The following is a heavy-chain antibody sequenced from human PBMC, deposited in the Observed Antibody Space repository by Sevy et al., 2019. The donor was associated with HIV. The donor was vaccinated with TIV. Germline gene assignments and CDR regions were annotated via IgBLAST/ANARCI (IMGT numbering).Heavy chain of an antibody. D-gene: IGHD4-17*01. J-gene: IGHJ6*04. CDR2: IYSGGNK. Sequence: GGSLRLSCTVSGFTVSNNYMSWVRQAPGKGLEWVSVIYSGGNKYYADSVKGRFTISRDNSKNTLYLQMNSLTAEYTAIYYCARAYTVTSMDVWGKGTTVTVSS. CDR1: GFTVSNNY. CDR3: ARAYTVTSMDV. V-gene: IGHV3-53*01.